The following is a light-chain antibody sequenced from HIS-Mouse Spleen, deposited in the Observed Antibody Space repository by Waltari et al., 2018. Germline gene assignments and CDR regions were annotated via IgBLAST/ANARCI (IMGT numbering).Light chain of an antibody. CDR2: DVS. CDR1: SSDVGGYNY. Sequence: QSALTQPASVSGSRGQSITISCTGTSSDVGGYNYVPWYQQHPGKAPKLMIYDVSNRPSGVSNRFSGSKSGNTASLTISGLQAEDEADYYCSSYTSSSFNVVFGGGTKLTVL. CDR3: SSYTSSSFNVV. J-gene: IGLJ2*01. V-gene: IGLV2-14*03.